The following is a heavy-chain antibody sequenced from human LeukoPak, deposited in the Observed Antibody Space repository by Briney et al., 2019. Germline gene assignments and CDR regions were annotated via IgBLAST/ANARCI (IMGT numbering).Heavy chain of an antibody. D-gene: IGHD3-16*01. Sequence: GGSLRLSCATSGFTFSHYGMHWVRQPPGRGLDWVAHIRYDESDKYYADSVKGRFTISRDNSKNTLYLQLNSLRAEDTAIYYCAKVYYDYVWGNADVYYFDYWGQGTLVTVSS. V-gene: IGHV3-30*02. CDR3: AKVYYDYVWGNADVYYFDY. J-gene: IGHJ4*02. CDR1: GFTFSHYG. CDR2: IRYDESDK.